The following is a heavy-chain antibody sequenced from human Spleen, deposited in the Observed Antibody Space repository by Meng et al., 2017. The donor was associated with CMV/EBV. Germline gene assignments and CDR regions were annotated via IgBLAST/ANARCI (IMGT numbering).Heavy chain of an antibody. Sequence: ASVKVSCKASGYTFTSYGISWVRQAPGQGLEWMGWISAYNGNTNYAQKLQGRVTMTTDTSTSTAYMEMRSLRSNDTAVYYCARAQSNYPTYYNDSSGFDYWGQGTLVTVSS. CDR2: ISAYNGNT. CDR1: GYTFTSYG. D-gene: IGHD3-22*01. J-gene: IGHJ4*02. CDR3: ARAQSNYPTYYNDSSGFDY. V-gene: IGHV1-18*01.